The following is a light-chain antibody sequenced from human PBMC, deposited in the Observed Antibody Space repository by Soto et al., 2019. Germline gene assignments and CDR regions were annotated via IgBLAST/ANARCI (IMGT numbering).Light chain of an antibody. J-gene: IGLJ1*01. Sequence: QSALTQPPSASGSPGQSVTIACTGTRSDVGGYNYVSWYQQHPGKVPKLMVYEVNKRPSGVPDRFSGSKSGNTASLTVSGLQAEDEGDYYCTSYAGGNNVFGTRTKLTVL. CDR2: EVN. CDR1: RSDVGGYNY. V-gene: IGLV2-8*01. CDR3: TSYAGGNNV.